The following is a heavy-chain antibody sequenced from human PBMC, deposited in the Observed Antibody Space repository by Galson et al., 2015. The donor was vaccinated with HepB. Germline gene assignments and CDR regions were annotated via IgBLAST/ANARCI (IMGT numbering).Heavy chain of an antibody. CDR3: AMEGDPYTYWSALDV. D-gene: IGHD3-3*01. CDR1: GFTFRIHG. J-gene: IGHJ4*02. V-gene: IGHV3-33*01. CDR2: VWSDRTNK. Sequence: SLRLSCAASGFTFRIHGMNWVRQAPGKGLEWVASVWSDRTNKYYADSVKGRFTISRDNSKNALYLQMDSLGAEDTAVYHCAMEGDPYTYWSALDVWGQGTLVTVSS.